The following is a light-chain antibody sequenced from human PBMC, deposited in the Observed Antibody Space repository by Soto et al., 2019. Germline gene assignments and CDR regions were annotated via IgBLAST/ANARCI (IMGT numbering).Light chain of an antibody. J-gene: IGKJ2*01. CDR2: GAS. Sequence: EIVLTQSPGTLSLSPGERDTLSCRASQSVSSSSYLAWYQQKPGQTPRLLIYGASSKATGIPDRFSGSGSGTDFTLTISRLEPEDFAMYYCQQYGSSPSYTFGQGTKLEIK. CDR3: QQYGSSPSYT. V-gene: IGKV3-20*01. CDR1: QSVSSSSY.